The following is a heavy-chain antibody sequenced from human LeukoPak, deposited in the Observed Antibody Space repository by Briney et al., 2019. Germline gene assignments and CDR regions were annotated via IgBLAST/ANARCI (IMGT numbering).Heavy chain of an antibody. CDR1: GFTFSSYS. Sequence: GGSLRLSCAASGFTFSSYSMNWVRQAPGKGLEWVSSISSSSSYIYYADSVKGRFTISRDNAKNSLYLQMNSLRAEDTALYYCARMPDVFYDSSGMLDYWGQGTLVTVSS. CDR3: ARMPDVFYDSSGMLDY. CDR2: ISSSSSYI. V-gene: IGHV3-21*04. D-gene: IGHD3-22*01. J-gene: IGHJ4*02.